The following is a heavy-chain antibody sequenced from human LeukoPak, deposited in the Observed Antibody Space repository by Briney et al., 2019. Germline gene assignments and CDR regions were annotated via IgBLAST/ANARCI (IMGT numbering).Heavy chain of an antibody. CDR3: AREGSSGWYKGYYYYMDV. V-gene: IGHV4-61*02. CDR2: IYTSGST. Sequence: SQTLSLTCTASGGSISSGSYYWRWTRQPAGKGLEWIGRIYTSGSTNYNPSLKSRVTISVDTSKNQFSLKLSSVTAADTAVYYCAREGSSGWYKGYYYYMDVWGKGTTVTVSS. CDR1: GGSISSGSYY. D-gene: IGHD6-19*01. J-gene: IGHJ6*03.